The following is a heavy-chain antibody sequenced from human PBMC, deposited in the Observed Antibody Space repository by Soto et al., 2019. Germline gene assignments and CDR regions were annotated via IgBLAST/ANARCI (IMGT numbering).Heavy chain of an antibody. J-gene: IGHJ6*02. CDR3: ARGGNFRQFYYYGMDV. D-gene: IGHD1-7*01. Sequence: EVQLVQSGAEVKKPGESLRISCTGSGYSFTSYCISWVRQMTGKGLEWMGRIDPSDSYTNYSPSFQGHVTISADKSISTAYLQWSSLKDSDTDMYYCARGGNFRQFYYYGMDVLGQGTTVTGSS. V-gene: IGHV5-10-1*03. CDR1: GYSFTSYC. CDR2: IDPSDSYT.